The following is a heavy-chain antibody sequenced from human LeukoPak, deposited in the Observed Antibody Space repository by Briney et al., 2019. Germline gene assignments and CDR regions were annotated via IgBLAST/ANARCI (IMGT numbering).Heavy chain of an antibody. D-gene: IGHD3-22*01. CDR2: ISYDGSNK. CDR1: GFTFSSYG. J-gene: IGHJ4*02. CDR3: ARDFGEYYYDSSGYYFDY. V-gene: IGHV3-30*03. Sequence: GGSLRLSCAASGFTFSSYGMHWVRQAPGKGLEWVAVISYDGSNKYYADSVKGRFTISRDNSKNTLYLQMNSLRAEDTAVYYCARDFGEYYYDSSGYYFDYWGQGTLVTVSS.